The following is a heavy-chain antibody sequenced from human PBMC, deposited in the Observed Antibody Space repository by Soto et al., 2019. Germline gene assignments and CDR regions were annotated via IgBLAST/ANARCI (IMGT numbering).Heavy chain of an antibody. CDR1: GGSISSSSYY. Sequence: QLQLQESGPGLVKPSETLSLTCTVSGGSISSSSYYWGWLRQPPGKGLEWIGSTYYSGSTYYNPSLNGRVTISVDTSKNQFSLKLSSVTAADTAVYYCARHRRYGDTGWFDPWGQGTLVTVSS. CDR3: ARHRRYGDTGWFDP. V-gene: IGHV4-39*01. CDR2: TYYSGST. J-gene: IGHJ5*02. D-gene: IGHD4-17*01.